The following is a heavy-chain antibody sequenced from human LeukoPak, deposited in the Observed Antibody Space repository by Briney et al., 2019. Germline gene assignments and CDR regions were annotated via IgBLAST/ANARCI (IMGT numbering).Heavy chain of an antibody. V-gene: IGHV3-21*04. CDR2: ISSSSSYI. Sequence: GGSLRLSCAASGFTFSSYSMNWVRQAPGKGLEWVSSISSSSSYIYYADSVKGRFTISRHNSKNTLYLQMNSLRAEDTAVYYCARAFSSSWAPDAFDIWGQGTMVTVSS. CDR3: ARAFSSSWAPDAFDI. CDR1: GFTFSSYS. D-gene: IGHD6-13*01. J-gene: IGHJ3*02.